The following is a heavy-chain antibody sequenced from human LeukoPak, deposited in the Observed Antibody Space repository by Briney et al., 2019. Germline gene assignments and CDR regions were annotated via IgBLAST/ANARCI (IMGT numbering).Heavy chain of an antibody. J-gene: IGHJ4*02. V-gene: IGHV3-43D*03. Sequence: GGSLRLSCAASGFTFDDYAMHWVRQAPGKGLEWVSLISWDGGGTYYADTVKGRFTISRDNSKNYLYLQMNSLRAEDTALYYCAKDMAAYYYASGNIDYWGQGTLVTVSS. CDR1: GFTFDDYA. D-gene: IGHD3-10*01. CDR3: AKDMAAYYYASGNIDY. CDR2: ISWDGGGT.